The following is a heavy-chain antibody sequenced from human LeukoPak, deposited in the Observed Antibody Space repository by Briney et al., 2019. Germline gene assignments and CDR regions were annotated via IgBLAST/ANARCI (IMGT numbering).Heavy chain of an antibody. V-gene: IGHV4-39*01. CDR1: GASISSSTYS. J-gene: IGHJ4*02. Sequence: KPSETLSLTCTVSGASISSSTYSWGWIRQPPGKGLEWIGSISYSGSTSYNPFLKSRVTISVDTSKNQFSLKLSSVTAADTAVYSCARLREDFSYGYFFDYWGQGTLVTVSS. D-gene: IGHD3-16*01. CDR3: ARLREDFSYGYFFDY. CDR2: ISYSGST.